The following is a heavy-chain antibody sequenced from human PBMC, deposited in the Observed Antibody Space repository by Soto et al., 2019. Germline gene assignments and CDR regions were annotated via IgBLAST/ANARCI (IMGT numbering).Heavy chain of an antibody. CDR2: INPSGGST. J-gene: IGHJ5*02. CDR1: GNTVPNYA. CDR3: ARDQNYYDSSGYYLPLT. V-gene: IGHV1-46*01. Sequence: ASVKVSCKASGNTVPNYAIHWVRQAPGQGLEWMGIINPSGGSTSYAQKFQGRVTMTRDTSTSTVYMELSSLRSEDTAVYYCARDQNYYDSSGYYLPLTWGQGTLVTVSS. D-gene: IGHD3-22*01.